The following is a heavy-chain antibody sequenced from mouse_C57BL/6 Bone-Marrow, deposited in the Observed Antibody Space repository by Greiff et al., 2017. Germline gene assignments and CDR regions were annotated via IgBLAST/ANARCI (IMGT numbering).Heavy chain of an antibody. Sequence: EVKLVESGEGLVKPGGSLKLSCAASGFTFSSYAMSWVRQTPEKRLAWVAYIISGGDYIYYADTVKGRFTISRDNARNTRYLQMSSLTSEDTAMYYCTRELVYAMDYWGQGTSVTVSS. D-gene: IGHD3-1*01. V-gene: IGHV5-9-1*02. CDR1: GFTFSSYA. J-gene: IGHJ4*01. CDR3: TRELVYAMDY. CDR2: IISGGDYI.